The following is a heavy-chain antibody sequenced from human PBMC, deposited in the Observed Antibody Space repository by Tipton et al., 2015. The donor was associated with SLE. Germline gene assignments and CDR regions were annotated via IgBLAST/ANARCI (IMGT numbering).Heavy chain of an antibody. J-gene: IGHJ5*02. CDR1: GASVSSGSYY. Sequence: TLSLTCSVSGASVSSGSYYWSWIRQPPGKTLEWIGLVYSSGTTYYNPSLKSRVSLSIDTSMNQFSLKLTSVTAADTAVYYCARERMAMAGTFDPWGQGALISVSS. V-gene: IGHV4-61*01. CDR2: VYSSGTT. D-gene: IGHD5-24*01. CDR3: ARERMAMAGTFDP.